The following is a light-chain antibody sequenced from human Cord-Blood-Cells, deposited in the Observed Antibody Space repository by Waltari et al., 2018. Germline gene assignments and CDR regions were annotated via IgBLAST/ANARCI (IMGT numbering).Light chain of an antibody. V-gene: IGKV2-30*02. CDR2: KVS. J-gene: IGKJ4*01. Sequence: DVVMTQSPLSLPVTLGQPASISCRSSQSLVHSDGNTYLNWFQQRPGQSPRRLIYKVSNRNWGVPDRFGGSGSGTDFTLKISRVGAEDVGVYYCMQGTHWPTFGGGTKVEIK. CDR3: MQGTHWPT. CDR1: QSLVHSDGNTY.